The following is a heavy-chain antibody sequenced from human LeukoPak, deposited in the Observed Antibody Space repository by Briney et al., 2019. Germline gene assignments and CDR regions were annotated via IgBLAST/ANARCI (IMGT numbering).Heavy chain of an antibody. D-gene: IGHD2-21*01. Sequence: ASVKVSCKASGYTFTSYGISWVRQAPGQGLEWMGWISAYNGNTNYAQKFQGRVTMTRDTSISTAYMELSRLRSDDTAVYYCARDPAYCGGDCYIWFDPWGQGTLVTVSS. CDR1: GYTFTSYG. V-gene: IGHV1-18*01. J-gene: IGHJ5*02. CDR2: ISAYNGNT. CDR3: ARDPAYCGGDCYIWFDP.